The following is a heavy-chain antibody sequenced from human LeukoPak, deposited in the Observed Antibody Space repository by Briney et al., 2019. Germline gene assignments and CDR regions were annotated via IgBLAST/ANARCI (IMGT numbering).Heavy chain of an antibody. J-gene: IGHJ4*02. CDR1: GFTFSNAW. V-gene: IGHV3-15*01. Sequence: GGSLRLSCAASGFTFSNAWMSWVRQAPGKGLEWVGRIKSKTDGGTTDYAAPVKGRFTISRDDSKNTLYLQMNSLKTEDTAVYYCTTDLPYYDFWGGSPPKDYWGQGTLVTVSS. CDR2: IKSKTDGGTT. CDR3: TTDLPYYDFWGGSPPKDY. D-gene: IGHD3-3*01.